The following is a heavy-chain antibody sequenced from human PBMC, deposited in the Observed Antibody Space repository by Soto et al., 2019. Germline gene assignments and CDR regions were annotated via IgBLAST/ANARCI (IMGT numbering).Heavy chain of an antibody. CDR2: ISGRGGST. CDR3: AKDPNGDYVGAFDL. D-gene: IGHD4-17*01. Sequence: GGSLRFSCAASGITFSSYAITWVRQAPGEGLEWVPSISGRGGSTYYADSVTGRLTISRDNSKNTLSLQMNSQRAEDTAVYYCAKDPNGDYVGAFDLWGQGTMVTVSS. CDR1: GITFSSYA. V-gene: IGHV3-23*01. J-gene: IGHJ3*01.